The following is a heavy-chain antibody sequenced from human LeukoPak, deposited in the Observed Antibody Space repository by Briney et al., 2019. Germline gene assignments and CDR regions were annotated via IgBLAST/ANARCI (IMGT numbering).Heavy chain of an antibody. CDR1: GFTFSSYG. CDR3: AREMTIITYSFDS. V-gene: IGHV3-30*03. D-gene: IGHD5-24*01. Sequence: GRSLRLSCAASGFTFSSYGMHWVRQAPGKGLEWVAVISYDGSNKYYADSVKGRFTISRDNSKNTLYLQMNSLRAEDTAVYYCAREMTIITYSFDSWGQGTLVTVSS. J-gene: IGHJ4*02. CDR2: ISYDGSNK.